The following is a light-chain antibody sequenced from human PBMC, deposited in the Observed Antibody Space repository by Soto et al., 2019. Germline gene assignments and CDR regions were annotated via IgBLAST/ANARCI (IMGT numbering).Light chain of an antibody. CDR2: GAS. V-gene: IGKV3-15*01. CDR3: QQYHIWPPWT. J-gene: IGKJ1*01. Sequence: EIVMTQSPATLSVSPGERATVSCRASQSVRSNLAWYQQKPGQAPRLLIYGASTRATGIPARFSGSGSGTEFTLTISSLQSEDFAVYYCQQYHIWPPWTSGQGTKVDIK. CDR1: QSVRSN.